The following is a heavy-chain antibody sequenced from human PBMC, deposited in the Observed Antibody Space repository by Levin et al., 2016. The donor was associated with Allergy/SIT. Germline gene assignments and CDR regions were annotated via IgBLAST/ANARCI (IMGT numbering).Heavy chain of an antibody. Sequence: VRQAPGKGLVWVSRVNGDGSNRIYADSVKGRFSISRDNAKNTLYLQLNSLRAEDTAVYYCARVAYCGGECNYWYFDLWGRGTLVTVSS. J-gene: IGHJ2*01. CDR3: ARVAYCGGECNYWYFDL. CDR2: VNGDGSNR. D-gene: IGHD2-21*01. V-gene: IGHV3-74*01.